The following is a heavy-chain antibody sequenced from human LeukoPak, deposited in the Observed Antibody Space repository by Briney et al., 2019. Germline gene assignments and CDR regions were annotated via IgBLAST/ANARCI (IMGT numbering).Heavy chain of an antibody. V-gene: IGHV3-30*18. CDR3: AKDSARVVVLGYFDY. J-gene: IGHJ4*02. CDR1: GFTFSGYN. Sequence: PGGSLRLSCAASGFTFSGYNMNWVRQAPGKGLEWVAVISFHGTDSFYADAVKGRFTVSRDNSRNTVYLQMNSLRAEDTAIYYCAKDSARVVVLGYFDYWGQGTLVTVSS. D-gene: IGHD2-15*01. CDR2: ISFHGTDS.